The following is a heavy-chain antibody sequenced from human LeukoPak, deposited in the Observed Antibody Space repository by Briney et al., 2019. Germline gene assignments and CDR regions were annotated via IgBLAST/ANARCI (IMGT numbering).Heavy chain of an antibody. V-gene: IGHV1-18*01. CDR1: GYTFTSYG. CDR2: ISAYNGNT. Sequence: ASVKVSCKASGYTFTSYGISWVRQAPGQGLEWMGWISAYNGNTNYAQKLQGRVTMTTDTSTSTAYMELRSLRSDDTAVYYCARDGEDIVVVPAANPWFDPWGQRTQVTVSS. CDR3: ARDGEDIVVVPAANPWFDP. D-gene: IGHD2-2*01. J-gene: IGHJ5*02.